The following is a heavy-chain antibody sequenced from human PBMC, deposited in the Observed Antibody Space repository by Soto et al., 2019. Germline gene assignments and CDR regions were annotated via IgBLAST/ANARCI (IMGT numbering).Heavy chain of an antibody. CDR2: IIPMLGVR. V-gene: IGHV1-69*02. Sequence: VQLGQSGAEVKKPGSSEKVSCKDSGGTFSTYSMFWVRQAPGQGLEWMGRIIPMLGVRNYAQRFQDRVTIIADNSTATVHMELSSLRSEDTALYYCTIGSWSGEVFDIWGQGTMVTVTS. J-gene: IGHJ3*02. D-gene: IGHD2-21*01. CDR1: GGTFSTYS. CDR3: TIGSWSGEVFDI.